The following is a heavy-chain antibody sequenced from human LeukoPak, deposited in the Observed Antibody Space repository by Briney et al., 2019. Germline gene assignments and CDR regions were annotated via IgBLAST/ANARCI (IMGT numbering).Heavy chain of an antibody. J-gene: IGHJ4*02. CDR1: GFTFSSYT. Sequence: GGSLRLSCTASGFTFSSYTMSWVRQAPGKGLKWVSTITTGGPNTYYADSVKGRFTVSRDDSKNTLYLQMNGLRAEDTAIYYCARAVYTGGYGGFYFDYWGQGTLVTVSS. CDR2: ITTGGPNT. V-gene: IGHV3-23*01. CDR3: ARAVYTGGYGGFYFDY. D-gene: IGHD1-26*01.